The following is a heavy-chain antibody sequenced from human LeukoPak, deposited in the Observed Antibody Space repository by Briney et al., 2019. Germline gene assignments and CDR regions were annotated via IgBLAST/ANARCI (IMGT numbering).Heavy chain of an antibody. CDR1: GGSISSSSYY. V-gene: IGHV4-39*07. J-gene: IGHJ4*02. CDR3: ARVLTTVVTYYFDY. D-gene: IGHD4-23*01. CDR2: IYYSGST. Sequence: SETLSLTCTVSGGSISSSSYYWGWIRQPPGKGLEWIGSIYYSGSTYYNPSLKSRVTISVDTSKNQFSLKLSSVTAADTAVYYCARVLTTVVTYYFDYWGQGTLVTVSS.